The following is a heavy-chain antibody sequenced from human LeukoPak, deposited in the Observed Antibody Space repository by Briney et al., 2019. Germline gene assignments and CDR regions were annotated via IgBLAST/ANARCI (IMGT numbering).Heavy chain of an antibody. V-gene: IGHV1-2*02. CDR3: ARRPSVAETGFDY. J-gene: IGHJ4*02. Sequence: GASVNVSFKASGYTFTVYYMHWVRQAPAQGLEWMGWINPNSGGTNYAQKFQGRVTITRDTSISTAYMELSRLRSDDTAVYYCARRPSVAETGFDYWGQGTLVTVSS. CDR1: GYTFTVYY. D-gene: IGHD6-19*01. CDR2: INPNSGGT.